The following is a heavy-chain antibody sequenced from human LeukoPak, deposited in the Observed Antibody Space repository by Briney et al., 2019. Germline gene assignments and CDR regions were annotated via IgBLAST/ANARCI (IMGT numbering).Heavy chain of an antibody. D-gene: IGHD3-10*01. CDR3: AKPVGKGFGELVRGMDV. Sequence: GGSLRLSCAASGFTFSSYAMSWVRQAPGKGLEWASAISGSGGSTYYADSVKGRFTISRDNSKNTLYLQMNSLRAEDTAVYYCAKPVGKGFGELVRGMDVWGQGTTVTVSS. CDR1: GFTFSSYA. CDR2: ISGSGGST. J-gene: IGHJ6*02. V-gene: IGHV3-23*01.